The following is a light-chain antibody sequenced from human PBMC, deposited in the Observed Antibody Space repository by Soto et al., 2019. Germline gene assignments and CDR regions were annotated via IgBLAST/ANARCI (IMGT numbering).Light chain of an antibody. CDR3: CSYAGRYTLDVV. CDR1: SSDVGGYDY. J-gene: IGLJ2*01. Sequence: QLVLTQPRSVSGSPGQSVTISCTGTSSDVGGYDYVSWYQQHPGKAPKLMIYDVSKRPSGVPDRFSGSKSGNTASLTISGLQAEDEADYYCCSYAGRYTLDVVFGGGTKLTVL. V-gene: IGLV2-11*01. CDR2: DVS.